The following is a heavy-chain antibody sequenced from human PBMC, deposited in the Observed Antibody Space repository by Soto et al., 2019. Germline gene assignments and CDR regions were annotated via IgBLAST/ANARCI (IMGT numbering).Heavy chain of an antibody. J-gene: IGHJ6*02. V-gene: IGHV3-9*01. CDR3: AQDNGGGWSVPRGGSYAYYGMDV. D-gene: IGHD3-3*01. CDR1: GFTFGDHA. Sequence: EVQLVESGGDLVQPGGSLRLSCAASGFTFGDHAMHWVRQVPGRGLEWVSGISWDSGTIDYGDSVKGRFTISRDNAKNALYLQMNSLRPEDTAFYFCAQDNGGGWSVPRGGSYAYYGMDVWGQGTTVTVSS. CDR2: ISWDSGTI.